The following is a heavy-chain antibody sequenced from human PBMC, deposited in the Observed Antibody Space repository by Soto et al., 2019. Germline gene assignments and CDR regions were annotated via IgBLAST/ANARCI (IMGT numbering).Heavy chain of an antibody. CDR1: GGSFSGYY. CDR3: ARGQITPTAHRITGTTEFGY. CDR2: INHSGST. Sequence: PETLFLTCAVYGGSFSGYYWSWMRQPPGKGLEWIGDINHSGSTNYNPSLKSRVTISVDTSKNQFSLKLSSVTAADTAVYYCARGQITPTAHRITGTTEFGYWGQGTLITVSS. J-gene: IGHJ4*02. D-gene: IGHD1-7*01. V-gene: IGHV4-34*01.